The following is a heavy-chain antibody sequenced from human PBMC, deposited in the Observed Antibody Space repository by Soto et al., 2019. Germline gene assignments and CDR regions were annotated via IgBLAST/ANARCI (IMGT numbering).Heavy chain of an antibody. J-gene: IGHJ6*02. D-gene: IGHD1-26*01. CDR3: ARKLSGAVQGWAYGMDV. CDR1: GFTVSTYN. V-gene: IGHV3-53*02. CDR2: TYSGGST. Sequence: EVHLVESGGGLMQPGGSLRLSCAASGFTVSTYNMIWVRQAPVKGLEWVSVTYSGGSTQYADSVKGRFTVSRDNSKNTLYRQMSSLRDEDTAVYYGARKLSGAVQGWAYGMDVWGRGTTVTVSS.